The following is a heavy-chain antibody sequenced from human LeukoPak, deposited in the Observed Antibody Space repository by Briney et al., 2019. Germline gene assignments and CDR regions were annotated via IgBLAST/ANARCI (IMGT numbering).Heavy chain of an antibody. CDR3: ARITFVVEGYGMDV. Sequence: SETLSLTCTVSGGSVSSGDYYWTWIRQPAGKGLEWIGRIYTSGSTSYSPSLKSRVTISLDTSKNQFSLSLSSVTAADTAVYYCARITFVVEGYGMDVWGQGTTVTVSS. J-gene: IGHJ6*02. D-gene: IGHD2-21*01. V-gene: IGHV4-61*02. CDR2: IYTSGST. CDR1: GGSVSSGDYY.